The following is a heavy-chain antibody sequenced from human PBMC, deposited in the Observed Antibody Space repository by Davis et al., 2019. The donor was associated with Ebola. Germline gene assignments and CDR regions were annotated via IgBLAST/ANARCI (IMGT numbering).Heavy chain of an antibody. CDR3: ARGSSWYTY. CDR1: GFTFSSYG. J-gene: IGHJ4*02. V-gene: IGHV3-30*03. CDR2: ISYDGSNK. Sequence: GESLKISCAASGFTFSSYGMHWVRQAPGKGLEWVAVISYDGSNKYYADSVKGRFTISRDNAKNTLYLQMNSLRAEDTAVYYCARGSSWYTYWGQGTLVTVSS. D-gene: IGHD6-13*01.